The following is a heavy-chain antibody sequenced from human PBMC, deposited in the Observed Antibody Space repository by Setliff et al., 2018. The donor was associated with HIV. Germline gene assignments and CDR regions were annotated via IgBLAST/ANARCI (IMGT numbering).Heavy chain of an antibody. CDR2: IKEDGSEK. J-gene: IGHJ1*01. Sequence: PGESLKISCAASGFTFSSYSMSWVRQAPGKGLEWVANIKEDGSEKYYVDSVKGRFTISRDNAQNSLYLQMNSLRAEDTAVYYCARDRAVCSLSSCPPEYFQRWGQGTLVTVSS. CDR1: GFTFSSYS. V-gene: IGHV3-7*01. D-gene: IGHD2-2*01. CDR3: ARDRAVCSLSSCPPEYFQR.